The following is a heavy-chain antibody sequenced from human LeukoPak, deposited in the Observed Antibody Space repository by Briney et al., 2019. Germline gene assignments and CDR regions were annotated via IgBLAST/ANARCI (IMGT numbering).Heavy chain of an antibody. J-gene: IGHJ4*02. CDR2: IYHSGST. V-gene: IGHV4-30-2*01. D-gene: IGHD3-16*01. Sequence: SQTLSLTCTVSGGSISSGGYYWSWIRQPPGKGLEWIGYIYHSGSTYYNPSLKSRVTISVDRSKNQFSLKLSSVTAADTAVYYCARGPWGGRFDYWGQGTLVTVSS. CDR3: ARGPWGGRFDY. CDR1: GGSISSGGYY.